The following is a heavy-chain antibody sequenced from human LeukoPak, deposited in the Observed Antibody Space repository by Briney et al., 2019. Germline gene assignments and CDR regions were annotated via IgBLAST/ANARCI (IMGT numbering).Heavy chain of an antibody. CDR3: ARDGGRDSTYWYYY. Sequence: GSLRLSCAASGFTFSSYAMHWVRQAPGKGLEWVAVISYDGSNKYYADSVKGRFTISRDNSKNTLYLQMNSLRDEDTAVYYCARDGGRDSTYWYYYWGQGTLVTVSS. CDR2: ISYDGSNK. V-gene: IGHV3-30-3*01. CDR1: GFTFSSYA. D-gene: IGHD6-13*01. J-gene: IGHJ4*02.